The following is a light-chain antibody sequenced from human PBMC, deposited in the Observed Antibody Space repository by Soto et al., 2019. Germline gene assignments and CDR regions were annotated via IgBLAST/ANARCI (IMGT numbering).Light chain of an antibody. CDR3: QQYGSSPRT. Sequence: PEKTASLSCGPSQSWSISYLACYQQKAVQAPRLLIYCASTRATGIPDRFSGSGSGTDFTLTISRLEPEDFAMYYCQQYGSSPRTFGQGTKVDI. CDR1: QSWSISY. J-gene: IGKJ1*01. CDR2: CAS. V-gene: IGKV3-20*01.